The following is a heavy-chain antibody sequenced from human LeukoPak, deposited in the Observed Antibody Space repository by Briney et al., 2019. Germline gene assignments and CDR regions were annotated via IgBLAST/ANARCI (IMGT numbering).Heavy chain of an antibody. CDR3: SRSPYLHYSGSYDYFDY. CDR1: GFTFSNYW. J-gene: IGHJ4*02. D-gene: IGHD1-26*01. Sequence: GGSLRLSCAAPGFTFSNYWMHWIRQAPGKGLVWVSRIKSDGSSTNYADSVKGRFTISRDNAKNTLYLRMNSLRAEDTAVYYCSRSPYLHYSGSYDYFDYWGQGTLVTVSS. CDR2: IKSDGSST. V-gene: IGHV3-74*01.